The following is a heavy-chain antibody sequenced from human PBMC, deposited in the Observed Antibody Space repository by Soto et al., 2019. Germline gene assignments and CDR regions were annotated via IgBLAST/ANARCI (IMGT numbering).Heavy chain of an antibody. CDR2: IKSKTDGGTT. D-gene: IGHD3-22*01. CDR3: TTLAGGDYYDSSGYYLLDI. V-gene: IGHV3-15*07. CDR1: GFTFSNAW. Sequence: GGSLRLSCAASGFTFSNAWMNWVRQAPGKGLEWVGRIKSKTDGGTTDYAAPVKGRFTISRDDSKNTLYLQMNSLKTEDTAVYYCTTLAGGDYYDSSGYYLLDIWGQGTMVTVSS. J-gene: IGHJ3*02.